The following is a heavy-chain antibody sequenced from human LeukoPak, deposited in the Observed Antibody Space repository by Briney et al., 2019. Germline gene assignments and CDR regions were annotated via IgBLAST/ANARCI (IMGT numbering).Heavy chain of an antibody. CDR1: GFTFSSYA. Sequence: PGGSLRLSCAASGFTFSSYAVSWVRQAPGKGLEWVSAISGSGGSTYYADSVKGRFTISRDNSKNTLYLQMNSLRAEDTAVYYCAKGDDYSKGYYYYYGMDVWGQGTTVTVSS. D-gene: IGHD4-11*01. V-gene: IGHV3-23*01. J-gene: IGHJ6*02. CDR2: ISGSGGST. CDR3: AKGDDYSKGYYYYYGMDV.